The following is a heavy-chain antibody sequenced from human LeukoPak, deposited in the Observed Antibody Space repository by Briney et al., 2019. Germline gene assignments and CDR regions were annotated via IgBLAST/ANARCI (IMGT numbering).Heavy chain of an antibody. CDR1: GFTFSGYG. CDR3: AKRGESGYDFDY. D-gene: IGHD5-12*01. CDR2: ISYDGSNK. Sequence: GGSLRLSCAASGFTFSGYGMHWVRQAPGKGLEWVAVISYDGSNKNCADSVKGRLIISRDNSKNTLYLQMNSLRAEDTAVYYCAKRGESGYDFDYWGQGTLVTVSS. V-gene: IGHV3-30*18. J-gene: IGHJ4*02.